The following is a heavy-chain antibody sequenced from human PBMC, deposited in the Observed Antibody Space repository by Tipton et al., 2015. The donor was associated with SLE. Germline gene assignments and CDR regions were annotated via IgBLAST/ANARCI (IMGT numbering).Heavy chain of an antibody. J-gene: IGHJ1*01. V-gene: IGHV4-39*07. D-gene: IGHD1-26*01. CDR3: ARVSGSYEAYFQH. Sequence: TLSLTCTVSGGSISSSSYYWGWIRQPPGKGLEWIGSIYYSGSTYYNPSLKSRVTISVDTSKNQFSLKLSSVTAADTAVYYCARVSGSYEAYFQHWGQGALVTVSS. CDR2: IYYSGST. CDR1: GGSISSSSYY.